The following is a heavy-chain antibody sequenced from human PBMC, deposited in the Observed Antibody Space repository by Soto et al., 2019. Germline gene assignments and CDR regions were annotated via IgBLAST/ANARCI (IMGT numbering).Heavy chain of an antibody. CDR2: INHSGST. J-gene: IGHJ4*02. D-gene: IGHD2-8*02. CDR1: GASIYNGGYF. CDR3: ARDKITGLFDY. V-gene: IGHV4-30-2*06. Sequence: SETLSLTCSVSGASIYNGGYFWSWIRQSPGKGLEWIGHINHSGSTNYNPSLKSRVTISVDTSKNQFSLKLTSVTAADTAVYYCARDKITGLFDYWGQGTLVTVSS.